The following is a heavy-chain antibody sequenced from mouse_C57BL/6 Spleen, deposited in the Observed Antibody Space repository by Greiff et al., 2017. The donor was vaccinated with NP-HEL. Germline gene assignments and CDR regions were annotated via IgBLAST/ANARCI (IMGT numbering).Heavy chain of an antibody. Sequence: VQLQQPGAELVMPGASVKLSCKASGYTFTSYWMHWVKQRPGQGLEWIGEIDPSDSYTNYNQKFKGKSTLTVDKSSSTAYMQLSSLTSEDSAVYYCARGYYYGSSPDAYWGQGTLVTVSA. D-gene: IGHD1-1*01. J-gene: IGHJ3*01. CDR1: GYTFTSYW. V-gene: IGHV1-69*01. CDR2: IDPSDSYT. CDR3: ARGYYYGSSPDAY.